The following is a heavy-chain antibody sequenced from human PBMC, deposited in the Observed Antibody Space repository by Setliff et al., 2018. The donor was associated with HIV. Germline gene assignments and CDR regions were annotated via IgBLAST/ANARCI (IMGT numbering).Heavy chain of an antibody. CDR2: INTHSGYT. Sequence: ASVKVSCKASGYTFNNYGISWVRQAPGQGLEWMGWINTHSGYTNYAQNVQGRVTVTMDTSTSTAYMELRSLKSDDTAVYYCARGKAWLRFLDYWGQGTLVTVSS. CDR3: ARGKAWLRFLDY. J-gene: IGHJ4*02. D-gene: IGHD5-12*01. CDR1: GYTFNNYG. V-gene: IGHV1-18*01.